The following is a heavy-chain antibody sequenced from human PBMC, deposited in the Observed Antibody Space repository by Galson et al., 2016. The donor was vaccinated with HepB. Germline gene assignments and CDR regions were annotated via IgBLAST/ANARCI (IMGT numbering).Heavy chain of an antibody. Sequence: SLRLSCAASGFTFSSYWMSWVRQAPGKGREWVANIKQDGSEKYYVDSVKGRFTISRDNAKNSLNLQMNSLRAEDTAVYYCARVSSGWSLPMRRKAGHWFDPWGQGTLVTVSS. D-gene: IGHD6-19*01. CDR3: ARVSSGWSLPMRRKAGHWFDP. J-gene: IGHJ5*02. V-gene: IGHV3-7*03. CDR1: GFTFSSYW. CDR2: IKQDGSEK.